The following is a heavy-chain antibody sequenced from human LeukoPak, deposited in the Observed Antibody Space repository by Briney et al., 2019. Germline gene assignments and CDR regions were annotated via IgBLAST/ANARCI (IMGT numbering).Heavy chain of an antibody. CDR2: IWYDGSNK. CDR3: ARDQYGDQYYYGMDV. J-gene: IGHJ6*02. CDR1: GFTFSSYG. V-gene: IGHV3-33*01. D-gene: IGHD4-17*01. Sequence: PGGSLRLSCAASGFTFSSYGMHWVRQAPGKGLEWVAVIWYDGSNKYYADSVKGRFTISRDNSKNTLYLQMNSLRAEDTAVYYCARDQYGDQYYYGMDVWGQGTTVTVSS.